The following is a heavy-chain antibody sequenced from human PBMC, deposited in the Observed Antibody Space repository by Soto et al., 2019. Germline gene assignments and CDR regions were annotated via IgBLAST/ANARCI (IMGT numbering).Heavy chain of an antibody. CDR1: GFTFADFS. CDR3: AKATNYYYSGGYQSYFDS. Sequence: GGSLRLSCAASGFTFADFSMHWVRQLPGEGLEWVSLISWDGSATYYANSVKGRFTVSRDNSKSSLYLRMSSLTTEDTAFYYCAKATNYYYSGGYQSYFDSWGQGTLVTVSS. V-gene: IGHV3-43*01. J-gene: IGHJ4*02. D-gene: IGHD3-22*01. CDR2: ISWDGSAT.